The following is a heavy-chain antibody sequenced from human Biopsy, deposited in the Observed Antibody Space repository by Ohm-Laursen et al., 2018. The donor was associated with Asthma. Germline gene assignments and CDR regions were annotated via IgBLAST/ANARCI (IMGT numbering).Heavy chain of an antibody. V-gene: IGHV3-30*03. CDR3: ARGFICRGDHCPGPSAFDM. CDR2: ISYDGYNK. D-gene: IGHD2-15*01. J-gene: IGHJ3*02. Sequence: SLRLSCAASVFTFSRFGMHWVRRAPGKGLEWVALISYDGYNKYYIDSVKGRFTISRDNSENTIYLQMNSLRAEDTAVYYCARGFICRGDHCPGPSAFDMWGQGTMVTVSS. CDR1: VFTFSRFG.